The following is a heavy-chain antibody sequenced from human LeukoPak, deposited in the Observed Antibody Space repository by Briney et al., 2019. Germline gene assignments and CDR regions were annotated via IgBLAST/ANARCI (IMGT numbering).Heavy chain of an antibody. J-gene: IGHJ4*02. Sequence: PSETLSLTCTVSGDSISSGDYYWSWIRQPAGKGLEWIGRISSSGSTNYNPSLKSRVTISVDTSKNQFSLKLSSVSAADTAVYYCARDGDGYNYWGQGTLVTVSS. V-gene: IGHV4-61*02. CDR3: ARDGDGYNY. CDR2: ISSSGST. D-gene: IGHD5-24*01. CDR1: GDSISSGDYY.